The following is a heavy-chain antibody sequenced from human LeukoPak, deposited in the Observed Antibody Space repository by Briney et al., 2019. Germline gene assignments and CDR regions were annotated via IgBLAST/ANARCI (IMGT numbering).Heavy chain of an antibody. D-gene: IGHD2-15*01. J-gene: IGHJ4*02. CDR1: GFSFSTYW. V-gene: IGHV3-7*01. Sequence: WGTLRLSCAASGFSFSTYWMSWVRQAPGKGLEWVANVKLDGSEKYYVDSVKGRFTISRDNAKNSLYLQMNSLRAEHTAVYYCARDRYCSGGTCYSIGYFDYWGQGTLVTVSS. CDR3: ARDRYCSGGTCYSIGYFDY. CDR2: VKLDGSEK.